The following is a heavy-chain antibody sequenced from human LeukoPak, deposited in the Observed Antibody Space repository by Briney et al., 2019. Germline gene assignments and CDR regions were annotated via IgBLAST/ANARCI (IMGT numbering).Heavy chain of an antibody. V-gene: IGHV3-23*01. D-gene: IGHD3-10*01. CDR1: GFTFSSYA. Sequence: GGSLRLSCAASGFTFSSYAMCWVRQAPGKGLEWVSAISGSGGSTYYADSVKGRFTISRDNSKNTLYLQMNSLRAEDTAVYYCAKFSQASMVRGRDPYYFDYWGQGTLVTVSS. CDR3: AKFSQASMVRGRDPYYFDY. J-gene: IGHJ4*02. CDR2: ISGSGGST.